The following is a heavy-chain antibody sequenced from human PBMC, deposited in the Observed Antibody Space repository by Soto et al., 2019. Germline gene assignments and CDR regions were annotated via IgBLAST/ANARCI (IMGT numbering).Heavy chain of an antibody. J-gene: IGHJ4*02. Sequence: SETLSLTCTVSGGSISSYYWSWIRQPPGKGLEWIGYIYYSGSTNYNPSLKSRVTISVDTSKNQFSLKLSSVTAADTAVYYCARQAFSDFWSGQPYYFDYWGQGTLVTVSS. V-gene: IGHV4-59*08. CDR3: ARQAFSDFWSGQPYYFDY. CDR1: GGSISSYY. CDR2: IYYSGST. D-gene: IGHD3-3*01.